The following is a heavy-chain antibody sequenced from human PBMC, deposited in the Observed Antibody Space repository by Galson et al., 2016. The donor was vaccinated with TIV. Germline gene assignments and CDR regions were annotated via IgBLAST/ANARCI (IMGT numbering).Heavy chain of an antibody. V-gene: IGHV1-69*01. CDR2: ITAIFGTA. Sequence: QSGAEVKKPGESLKISCKASGATFRNNAISWVRQAPGQGLEWMGGITAIFGTANYAQKFQGRVTITADESTSTAYMELSSLRSEDTATYYCARLGYCSSMGCFQFDPWGQGTLVSVSS. CDR1: GATFRNNA. CDR3: ARLGYCSSMGCFQFDP. J-gene: IGHJ5*02. D-gene: IGHD2-2*01.